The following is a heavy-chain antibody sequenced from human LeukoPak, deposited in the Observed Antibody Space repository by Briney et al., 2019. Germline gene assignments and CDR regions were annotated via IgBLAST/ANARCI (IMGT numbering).Heavy chain of an antibody. CDR1: GGSISSSSYY. V-gene: IGHV4-39*01. CDR3: ARHYYDSSGHNDY. Sequence: SETLSLTCTVSGGSISSSSYYWGWIRQPPGKGLEWIGSIYYSGSTYYNPSLKSRVTISVDTSKNQFSLKLSSVTAADTAVYYCARHYYDSSGHNDYWGQRTLVTVSS. D-gene: IGHD3-22*01. J-gene: IGHJ4*02. CDR2: IYYSGST.